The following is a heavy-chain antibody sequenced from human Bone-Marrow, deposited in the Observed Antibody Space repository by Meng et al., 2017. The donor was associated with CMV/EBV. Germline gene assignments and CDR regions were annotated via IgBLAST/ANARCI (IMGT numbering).Heavy chain of an antibody. D-gene: IGHD3/OR15-3a*01. CDR3: AKNLFNGIWTGYSISSYYYYGMDV. Sequence: GGSLRLSCAASGFTFSSYWMSWVRQAPGKGLEWVANIKQDGSEKYYVDSVKGRFTISRDNSKNTLYLQMNSLRAEDTAVYYCAKNLFNGIWTGYSISSYYYYGMDVWGQGTTVTVSS. CDR2: IKQDGSEK. CDR1: GFTFSSYW. J-gene: IGHJ6*02. V-gene: IGHV3-7*01.